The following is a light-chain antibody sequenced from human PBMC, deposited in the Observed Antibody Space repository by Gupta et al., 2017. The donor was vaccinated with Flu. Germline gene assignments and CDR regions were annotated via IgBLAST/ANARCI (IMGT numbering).Light chain of an antibody. CDR1: SSDVGGYNY. V-gene: IGLV2-14*01. CDR3: SSDTSSSNVV. J-gene: IGLJ2*01. CDR2: EVN. Sequence: SALTHPASVSGSPGQSITISCTGTSSDVGGYNYVSWYHHHPDKAPHLMIYEVNNRPAAVSSFSSGYKSGNTASLTISGHEEEDAAYYYGSSDTSSSNVVFGGGTKLTVL.